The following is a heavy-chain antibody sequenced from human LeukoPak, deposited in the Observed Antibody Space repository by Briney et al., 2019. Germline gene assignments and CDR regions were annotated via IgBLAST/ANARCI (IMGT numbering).Heavy chain of an antibody. Sequence: SGGSLRLSCAASGFTFGTYTMNWVRQAPGKGLEWLSYINIDSSTIYYTDSLKGRFTISRDNAKNSLYLQMNSLRDEDTAVYYCARATSTGGPTFDYWGQGTLVTVSS. D-gene: IGHD2-8*02. CDR2: INIDSSTI. J-gene: IGHJ4*02. CDR1: GFTFGTYT. CDR3: ARATSTGGPTFDY. V-gene: IGHV3-48*02.